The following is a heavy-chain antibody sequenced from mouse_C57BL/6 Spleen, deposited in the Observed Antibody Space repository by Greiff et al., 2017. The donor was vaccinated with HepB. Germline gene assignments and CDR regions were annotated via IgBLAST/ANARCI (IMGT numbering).Heavy chain of an antibody. J-gene: IGHJ2*01. D-gene: IGHD1-1*01. V-gene: IGHV5-16*01. CDR2: INYDGSST. Sequence: EVHLVESEGGLVQPGSSMKLSCTASGFTFSDYYMAWVRQVPEKGLEWVANINYDGSSTYYLDSLKSRFIISRDNAKNILYLQMSSLKSEDTATYYCARVANNYYGSSPWYFDYWGQGTTLTVSS. CDR3: ARVANNYYGSSPWYFDY. CDR1: GFTFSDYY.